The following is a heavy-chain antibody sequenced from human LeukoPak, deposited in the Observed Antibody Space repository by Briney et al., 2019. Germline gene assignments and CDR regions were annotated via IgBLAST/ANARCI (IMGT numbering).Heavy chain of an antibody. D-gene: IGHD6-19*01. CDR2: IIPLFGTA. Sequence: ASVKVSCKASGGTFNSYAITWVRQAPGQGLEWMGGIIPLFGTANYAQKFQGRVTITADESTSTAYMELSSLRSEDTAVYYCATDLPVAGTFSYWGQGTLVTVSS. V-gene: IGHV1-69*13. CDR1: GGTFNSYA. CDR3: ATDLPVAGTFSY. J-gene: IGHJ4*02.